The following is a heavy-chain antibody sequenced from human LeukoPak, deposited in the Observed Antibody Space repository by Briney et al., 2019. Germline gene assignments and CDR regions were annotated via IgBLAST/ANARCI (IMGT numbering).Heavy chain of an antibody. V-gene: IGHV3-23*01. CDR1: GFTVSNNG. Sequence: PGGSLRLSCVASGFTVSNNGLSWFRQAPGKRLEWVSDISGVGNTYYAESVKGRFTISRDNSKNTLYLQMNSLRAEDTAVYYCARARGSTGDYSSWYFDLWGRGTLVTVSS. CDR3: ARARGSTGDYSSWYFDL. J-gene: IGHJ2*01. CDR2: ISGVGNT. D-gene: IGHD4-17*01.